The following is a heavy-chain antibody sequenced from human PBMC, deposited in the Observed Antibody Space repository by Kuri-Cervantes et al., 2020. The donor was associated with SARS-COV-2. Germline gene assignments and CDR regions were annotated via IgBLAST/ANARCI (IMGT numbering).Heavy chain of an antibody. J-gene: IGHJ4*02. CDR2: MSAYNGNT. Sequence: ASVKVSCKASGYTFTSYGISWVRQAPGQGLEWMGWMSAYNGNTNYAQKLQGWVTMTRDTSISTAYMELSRLRSDDTAVYYCARDHSPLYGDYPEYWGQGTLVTVSS. CDR1: GYTFTSYG. D-gene: IGHD4-17*01. V-gene: IGHV1-18*01. CDR3: ARDHSPLYGDYPEY.